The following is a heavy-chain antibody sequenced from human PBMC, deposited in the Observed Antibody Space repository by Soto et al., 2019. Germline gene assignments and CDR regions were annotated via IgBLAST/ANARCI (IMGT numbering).Heavy chain of an antibody. CDR2: IYTSGST. D-gene: IGHD3-3*01. J-gene: IGHJ5*02. CDR1: GGSISSYY. Sequence: SETLSLTCTVSGGSISSYYWSWIRQPAGKGLGWIGRIYTSGSTNYNPSLKSRVTMSVDTSKNQFSLKPSSVTAADTAVYYCARGITIFGVVIKSRFDPWGQGTLVTVSS. V-gene: IGHV4-4*07. CDR3: ARGITIFGVVIKSRFDP.